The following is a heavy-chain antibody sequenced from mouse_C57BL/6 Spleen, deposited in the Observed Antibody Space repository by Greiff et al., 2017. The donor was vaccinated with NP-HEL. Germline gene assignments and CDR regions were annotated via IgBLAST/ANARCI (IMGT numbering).Heavy chain of an antibody. D-gene: IGHD2-1*01. J-gene: IGHJ1*03. CDR1: GYTFTDYY. V-gene: IGHV1-26*01. CDR3: ARDGNYSWYFDV. CDR2: INPNNGGT. Sequence: VQLQQSGPELVKPGASVKISCKASGYTFTDYYMNWVKQSHGKSLEWIGDINPNNGGTSYNQKFKGKATLTVDKSSSTAYMELRSLTSEDSAVYYCARDGNYSWYFDVWGTGTTVTVSS.